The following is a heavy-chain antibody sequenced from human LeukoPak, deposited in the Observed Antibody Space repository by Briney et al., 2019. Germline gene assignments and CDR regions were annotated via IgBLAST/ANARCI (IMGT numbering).Heavy chain of an antibody. D-gene: IGHD3-10*01. Sequence: GGSLRLSCAASGFTFSTFAMIWVRQPPGKGLEWVSSIFPSGGEIHYADSVRGRFTTSRDNSKSTLSLQMNSLRAEDTAIYYCAKEGILYYGSEYDYWGQGTLVTVSS. CDR2: IFPSGGEI. V-gene: IGHV3-23*01. CDR3: AKEGILYYGSEYDY. J-gene: IGHJ4*02. CDR1: GFTFSTFA.